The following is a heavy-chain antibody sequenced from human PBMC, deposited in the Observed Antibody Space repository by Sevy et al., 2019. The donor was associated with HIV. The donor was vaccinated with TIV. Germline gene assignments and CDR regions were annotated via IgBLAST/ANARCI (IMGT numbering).Heavy chain of an antibody. CDR2: ISFYGTDK. J-gene: IGHJ3*01. D-gene: IGHD3-10*01. CDR3: VRETTMLPRGACDF. V-gene: IGHV3-30-3*01. Sequence: GGSLRLSCAASGFTFSSYPMHWVRQAPGKGLEWVSFISFYGTDKYYADSVKGRFTMTRDNSKNTLFLQMNSLRAEDTAFYYCVRETTMLPRGACDFWGQGTMVTVSS. CDR1: GFTFSSYP.